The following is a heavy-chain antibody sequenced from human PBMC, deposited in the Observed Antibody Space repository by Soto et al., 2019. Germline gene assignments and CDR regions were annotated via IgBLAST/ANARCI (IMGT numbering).Heavy chain of an antibody. CDR3: ARCSRNSCYSYGVDV. V-gene: IGHV3-11*04. CDR1: GFTFSDYS. Sequence: GGSMTLSCAASGFTFSDYSMTWIRQAPGKGLEWVSYISDSGATKHYADSVKGRFTISRDNGKDSLYLQMNSLRDEDTAVYFCARCSRNSCYSYGVDVWVQGATVTVSS. CDR2: ISDSGATK. D-gene: IGHD2-15*01. J-gene: IGHJ6*02.